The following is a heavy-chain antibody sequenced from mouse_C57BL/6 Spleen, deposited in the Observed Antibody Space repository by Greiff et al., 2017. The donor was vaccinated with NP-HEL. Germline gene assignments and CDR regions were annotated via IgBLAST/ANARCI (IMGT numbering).Heavy chain of an antibody. J-gene: IGHJ1*03. Sequence: VQLKESGPGLVQPSQSLSITCTVSGFSLTSYGVHWVRQSPGKGLEWLGVIWSGGSTDYNAAFISRLSISKDNSKSQVFFKMNSLQADDTAIYYCARMGNWYFDVWGTGTTVTVSS. CDR1: GFSLTSYG. V-gene: IGHV2-2*01. CDR2: IWSGGST. CDR3: ARMGNWYFDV.